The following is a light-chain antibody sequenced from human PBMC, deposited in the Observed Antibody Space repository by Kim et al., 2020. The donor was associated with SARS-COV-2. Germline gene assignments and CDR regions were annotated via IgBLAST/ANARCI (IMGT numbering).Light chain of an antibody. V-gene: IGLV1-44*01. J-gene: IGLJ3*02. CDR1: SSNIGSNN. Sequence: QSVLTQPPSASGTPGQRVTISCSGSSSNIGSNNVVWYQHFPGAAPNVLIHSNNQRPSGIPDRFSGSRSGTSASLAISGLQSGDEADYYCAVWDDSLKQGVFGGGTQLTVL. CDR2: SNN. CDR3: AVWDDSLKQGV.